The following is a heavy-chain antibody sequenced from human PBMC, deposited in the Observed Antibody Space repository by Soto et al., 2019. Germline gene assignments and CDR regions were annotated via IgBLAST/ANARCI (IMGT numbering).Heavy chain of an antibody. CDR2: INHSGST. J-gene: IGHJ3*02. V-gene: IGHV4-34*01. CDR1: GGSFSGYY. Sequence: QVQLQQWGAGLLKPSETLSLTCAVYGGSFSGYYWSWIRQPPGKGLEWIGEINHSGSTNYNPSLKSRVTISVDTSKNQFSLKLSSVTAADTAVYYCARASGGGGSWNAFDIWGQGTMVTVSS. CDR3: ARASGGGGSWNAFDI. D-gene: IGHD2-15*01.